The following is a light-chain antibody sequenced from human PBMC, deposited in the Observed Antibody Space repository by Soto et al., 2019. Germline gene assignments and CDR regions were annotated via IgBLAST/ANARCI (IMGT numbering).Light chain of an antibody. CDR1: QSVSSY. V-gene: IGKV3-11*01. CDR2: DAS. J-gene: IGKJ1*01. Sequence: EIVLTQSPATLSLSPGERATLSCRASQSVSSYLAWYQQKPGQAPRLLIYDASNRATGIPAGFSGSGSGTDFTLTISSLEPEDFAMYYCLHHGSSLWTFXQGTKVDIK. CDR3: LHHGSSLWT.